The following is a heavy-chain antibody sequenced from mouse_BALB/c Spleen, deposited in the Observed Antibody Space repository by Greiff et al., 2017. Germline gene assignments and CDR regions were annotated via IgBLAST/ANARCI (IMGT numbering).Heavy chain of an antibody. CDR1: GFSLTSYG. D-gene: IGHD4-1*01. CDR3: ARKGSGTLYYYAMDY. CDR2: IWSGGST. J-gene: IGHJ4*01. V-gene: IGHV2-2*02. Sequence: QVQLKESGPGLVQPSQSLSITCTVSGFSLTSYGVHWVRQSPGKGLEWLGVIWSGGSTDYNAAFISRLSISKDNSKSQVFFKMNSLQANDTAIYYCARKGSGTLYYYAMDYWGQGTSVTVSS.